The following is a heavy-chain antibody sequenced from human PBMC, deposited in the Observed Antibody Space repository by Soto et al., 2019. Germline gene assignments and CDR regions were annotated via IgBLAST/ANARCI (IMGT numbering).Heavy chain of an antibody. CDR3: ARALPGLYGMDV. Sequence: GGSLSLSCAASGFTFSSYEMNWVRQAPGKGLEWVSYISSSVSTIYYADSVKGRFTISRDNAKNSLYLQMNSLRAEDTAVYYCARALPGLYGMDVWGQGTKVTVSS. CDR2: ISSSVSTI. J-gene: IGHJ6*02. CDR1: GFTFSSYE. V-gene: IGHV3-48*03.